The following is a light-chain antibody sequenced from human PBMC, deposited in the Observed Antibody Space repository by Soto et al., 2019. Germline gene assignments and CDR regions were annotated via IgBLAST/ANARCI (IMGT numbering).Light chain of an antibody. Sequence: EIVMTQSPATLSVSTGERATLSCRASQSVSSNLAWYQQKPGQAPRLLIYGASTGATGIPARFSGSGSGTEFILTISSLQSEDFAVYYCQQYNGRPRTFGQGTKVDIK. CDR2: GAS. V-gene: IGKV3-15*01. J-gene: IGKJ1*01. CDR3: QQYNGRPRT. CDR1: QSVSSN.